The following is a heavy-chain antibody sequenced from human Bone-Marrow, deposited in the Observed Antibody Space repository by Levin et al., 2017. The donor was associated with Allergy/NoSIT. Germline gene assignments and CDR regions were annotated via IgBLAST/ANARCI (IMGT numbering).Heavy chain of an antibody. D-gene: IGHD4-17*01. J-gene: IGHJ6*03. CDR3: AKARGRDYGDYAYYYYYMDV. CDR2: ISSSSSHI. V-gene: IGHV3-21*01. CDR1: GFIFNGYS. Sequence: GGSLRLSCAASGFIFNGYSMNWVRQAPGKGLEWVSSISSSSSHIYYADSVKGRFTISRDNAKNSVYLQLNSLRAEDTAVYYCAKARGRDYGDYAYYYYYMDVWGKGTTVTVSS.